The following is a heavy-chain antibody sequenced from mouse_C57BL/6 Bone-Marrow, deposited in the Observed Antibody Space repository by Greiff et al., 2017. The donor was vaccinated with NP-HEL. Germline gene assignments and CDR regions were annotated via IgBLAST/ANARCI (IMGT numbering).Heavy chain of an antibody. D-gene: IGHD1-1*01. J-gene: IGHJ2*01. CDR1: GFTFSSYA. CDR2: ISDGGSYT. V-gene: IGHV5-4*01. CDR3: ARWYYGSYYFDY. Sequence: VQLKESGGGLVKPGGSLKLSCAASGFTFSSYAMSWVRQTPEKRLEWVATISDGGSYTYYPDNVKGRFTISRDNAKNNLYLQMSHLKSEDTAMYYCARWYYGSYYFDYWGQGTTLTVSS.